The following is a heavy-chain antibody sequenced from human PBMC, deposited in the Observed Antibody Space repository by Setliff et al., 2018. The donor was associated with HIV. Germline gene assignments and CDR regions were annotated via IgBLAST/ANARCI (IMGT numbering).Heavy chain of an antibody. CDR2: IIPIFGTA. CDR3: ARAAYGYDSSGYFFDY. J-gene: IGHJ4*02. D-gene: IGHD3-22*01. CDR1: GGTFSSYV. Sequence: WASVKVSCKASGGTFSSYVISWVRQAPGQGLEWMGGIIPIFGTANYAQKFQGRVTITTDESTSTVYMELSSLRSEDTAVYYCARAAYGYDSSGYFFDYWGQRTLVTVSS. V-gene: IGHV1-69*05.